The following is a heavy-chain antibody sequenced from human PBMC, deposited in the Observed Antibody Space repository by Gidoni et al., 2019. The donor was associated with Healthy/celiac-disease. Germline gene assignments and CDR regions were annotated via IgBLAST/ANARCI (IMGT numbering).Heavy chain of an antibody. CDR1: GGSISSSSYY. CDR3: ASIAVAGKSDY. Sequence: QLQLQESGPGLVKPSETLSLTCTVSGGSISSSSYYWGWIRQPPGKGLEWIGRINYSGSTYYNPSLKSRVTISVDTSKNQFSLKLSSVTAADTAVYYCASIAVAGKSDYWGQGTLVTVSS. CDR2: INYSGST. V-gene: IGHV4-39*01. D-gene: IGHD6-19*01. J-gene: IGHJ4*02.